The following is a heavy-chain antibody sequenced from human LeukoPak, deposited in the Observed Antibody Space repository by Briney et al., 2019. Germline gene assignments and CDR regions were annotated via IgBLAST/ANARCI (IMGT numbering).Heavy chain of an antibody. J-gene: IGHJ6*03. CDR1: GYTFTSNY. CDR3: ARVLWFGELPYYYYMDV. D-gene: IGHD3-10*01. CDR2: ISPSGGST. V-gene: IGHV1-46*01. Sequence: ASVKVSCKAFGYTFTSNYMHWVRQAPGQGPEWMGVISPSGGSTTYAQKFQGRVTLTRDMSTSTDYLELSSLRSEDTAVYYCARVLWFGELPYYYYMDVWGKGTTVTVSS.